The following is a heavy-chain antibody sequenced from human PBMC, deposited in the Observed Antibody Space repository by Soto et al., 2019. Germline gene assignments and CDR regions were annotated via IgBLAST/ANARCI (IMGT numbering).Heavy chain of an antibody. CDR1: GFTFSSYA. D-gene: IGHD1-26*01. V-gene: IGHV3-30-3*01. Sequence: QVQLVESGGGVAQPGRSLRLSCAASGFTFSSYAMHWVRQAPGKGLEWVAVISYDGSNKYYADSVKGRFNISRDNSKNTLYLQMNRLRAEDTAVYYCARDRPQPWELLPGWFDPWGQGTLVTVSS. J-gene: IGHJ5*02. CDR3: ARDRPQPWELLPGWFDP. CDR2: ISYDGSNK.